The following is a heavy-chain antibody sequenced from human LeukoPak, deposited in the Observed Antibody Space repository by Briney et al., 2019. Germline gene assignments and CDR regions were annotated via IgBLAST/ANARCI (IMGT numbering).Heavy chain of an antibody. J-gene: IGHJ3*02. D-gene: IGHD3-9*01. CDR2: ISAYNGNT. Sequence: ASVKVSCKASGGTFSSYGISWVRQAPGQGLEWMGWISAYNGNTNYAQKLQGRVTMTTDTSTSTAYMELRSLRSDDTAVYYCARDRKTYYDILTGYWSAFDIWGQGTMVTVSS. V-gene: IGHV1-18*01. CDR3: ARDRKTYYDILTGYWSAFDI. CDR1: GGTFSSYG.